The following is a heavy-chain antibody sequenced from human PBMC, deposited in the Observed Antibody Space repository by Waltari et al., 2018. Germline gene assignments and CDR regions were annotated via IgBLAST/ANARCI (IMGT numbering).Heavy chain of an antibody. V-gene: IGHV1-2*02. CDR2: ININSGGT. D-gene: IGHD3-10*01. Sequence: QVQLVQSGAEVREPGASVKVSCKASGYTFTAYYMHWVRQAPGQGLEWMGWININSGGTNCAQKFQGRVTMTRETSISTAYMELSSLRSDDTAVYYCARRNTWFGELLADNCFDPWGQGTLVTVSS. CDR3: ARRNTWFGELLADNCFDP. CDR1: GYTFTAYY. J-gene: IGHJ5*02.